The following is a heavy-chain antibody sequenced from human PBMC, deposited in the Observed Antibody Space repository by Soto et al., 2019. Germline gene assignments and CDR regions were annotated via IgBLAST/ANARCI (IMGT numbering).Heavy chain of an antibody. D-gene: IGHD6-13*01. V-gene: IGHV4-30-4*01. J-gene: IGHJ4*02. CDR2: IYYSGST. Sequence: QVQLQESGPGLVKPSQTLSLTCTVSGGSISSGDYYWSWIRQPPGKGLEWIGSIYYSGSTYYNPTLKSRVIISVDTSKNQFSLKLNSVTAADTAVYYCASRHSSPYFDYWGQGTLVTVSS. CDR1: GGSISSGDYY. CDR3: ASRHSSPYFDY.